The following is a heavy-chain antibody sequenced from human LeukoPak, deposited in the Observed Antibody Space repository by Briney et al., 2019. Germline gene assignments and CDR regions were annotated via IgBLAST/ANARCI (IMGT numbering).Heavy chain of an antibody. CDR2: FDPEDGET. J-gene: IGHJ4*02. D-gene: IGHD3-10*01. V-gene: IGHV1-24*01. CDR3: ATPELHHYGTRSYYFDY. Sequence: ASVKVSCKVSGYTLTELSMHWVRQAPGKGLEWMGGFDPEDGETIYAQKFQGRVTMTEDTSTDTAYMELSSLRSEDTAVYYCATPELHHYGTRSYYFDYWGQGTLVTVSS. CDR1: GYTLTELS.